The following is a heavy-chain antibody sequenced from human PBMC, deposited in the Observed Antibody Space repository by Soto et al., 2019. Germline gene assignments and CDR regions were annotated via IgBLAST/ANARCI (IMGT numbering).Heavy chain of an antibody. CDR3: ARFYGNAFDV. CDR2: IYYDGST. D-gene: IGHD3-10*01. Sequence: PSETLSLTCSVSGGSITTSSYNWDWIRQPPGKGLEWIGTIYYDGSTSYNPSLKSQVTMSVDTSNNHLALKLNSVTAADTAVYYCARFYGNAFDVWGRGTVVTVSS. V-gene: IGHV4-39*02. CDR1: GGSITTSSYN. J-gene: IGHJ3*01.